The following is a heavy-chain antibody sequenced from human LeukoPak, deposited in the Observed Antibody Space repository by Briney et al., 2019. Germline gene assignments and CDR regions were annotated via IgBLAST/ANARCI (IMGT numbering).Heavy chain of an antibody. CDR2: ISGSGDTT. D-gene: IGHD6-19*01. CDR1: GFTFSSYG. CDR3: AKPAISSRGWYYDY. Sequence: GGSLRLSCAASGFTFSSYGMTWVRQAPGKGLEWVSIISGSGDTTYYADSVKGRFTISRDNSKNTLYLQMNSLRAEDTAVYYCAKPAISSRGWYYDYWGQGTLVTVSS. J-gene: IGHJ4*02. V-gene: IGHV3-23*01.